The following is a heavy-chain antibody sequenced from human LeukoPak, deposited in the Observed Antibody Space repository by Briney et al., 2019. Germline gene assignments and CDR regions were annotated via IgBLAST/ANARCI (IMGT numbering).Heavy chain of an antibody. CDR1: GGSFSSGSYH. CDR2: IYTNGIT. Sequence: SQTLSLTCTVSGGSFSSGSYHWSWIRQPAGQGLEWIGRIYTNGITHYNPSLKSRVTMSIDTSKNQFSLKLSSVTAADTAVYYCARDPVGHCSGGSCPPGYYYGMDVWGQGTTVTVSS. CDR3: ARDPVGHCSGGSCPPGYYYGMDV. J-gene: IGHJ6*02. D-gene: IGHD2-15*01. V-gene: IGHV4-61*02.